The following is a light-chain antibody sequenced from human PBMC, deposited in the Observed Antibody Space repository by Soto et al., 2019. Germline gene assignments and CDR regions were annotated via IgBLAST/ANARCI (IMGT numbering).Light chain of an antibody. J-gene: IGKJ4*01. V-gene: IGKV3-15*01. CDR3: QQYNQWPVA. CDR1: QSVGGN. Sequence: EIAMAQSPATLSVSPGERATLSCRASQSVGGNLAWYQQRPGQAPRLLIFDASTRATGIPARFSGSGSGTEFTLSISSLQSEDFAVYYCQQYNQWPVAFGGGTKVDIK. CDR2: DAS.